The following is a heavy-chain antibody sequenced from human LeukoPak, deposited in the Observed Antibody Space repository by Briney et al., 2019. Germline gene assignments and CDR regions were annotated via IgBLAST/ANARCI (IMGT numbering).Heavy chain of an antibody. CDR2: ISSSSSYI. D-gene: IGHD6-19*01. CDR1: GFTFSSYS. CDR3: ARHEWDSSGWTPFDY. Sequence: PGGSLRLSCAASGFTFSSYSMNWVRQAPGKGLEWVSSISSSSSYIYYADSVKGRFTISRDNAKNSLYLQMNSLRAEDTAVYYCARHEWDSSGWTPFDYWGQGTLVTVSS. J-gene: IGHJ4*02. V-gene: IGHV3-21*04.